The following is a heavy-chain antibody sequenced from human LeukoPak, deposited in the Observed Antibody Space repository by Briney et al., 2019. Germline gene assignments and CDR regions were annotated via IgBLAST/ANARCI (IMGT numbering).Heavy chain of an antibody. D-gene: IGHD4-11*01. CDR1: GFTFNRFY. Sequence: GGSLRLSCSASGFTFNRFYLHWVRQAPGKGLEWVAVIWYDENKKYYADSVKGRFTISRDNFKSTLYLQMNSLRVEDTAVYYCAREGLTTTPNNAFDIWGQGTLVTVS. CDR3: AREGLTTTPNNAFDI. CDR2: IWYDENKK. V-gene: IGHV3-33*08. J-gene: IGHJ3*02.